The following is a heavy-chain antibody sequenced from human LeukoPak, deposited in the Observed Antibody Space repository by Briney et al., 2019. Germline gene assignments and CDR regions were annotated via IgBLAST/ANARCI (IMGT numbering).Heavy chain of an antibody. CDR3: LNFIASTIMNY. D-gene: IGHD5/OR15-5a*01. J-gene: IGHJ4*02. CDR2: ISHGGNP. Sequence: PSETLSLTCTVSGDSITSSSYYWGWIRQPPGKGLEWIGTISHGGNPYYNPSLKSRVSISGDTSKTQFSLTLSSVTAADTAVYYCLNFIASTIMNYWGQGALVIVSS. V-gene: IGHV4-39*07. CDR1: GDSITSSSYY.